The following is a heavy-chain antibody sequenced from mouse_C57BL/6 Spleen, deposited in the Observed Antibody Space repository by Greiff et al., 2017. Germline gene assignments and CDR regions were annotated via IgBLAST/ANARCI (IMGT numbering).Heavy chain of an antibody. CDR3: ARHEGYGYDYYYAMDY. J-gene: IGHJ4*01. CDR2: FYPGSGSI. D-gene: IGHD2-2*01. V-gene: IGHV1-62-2*01. Sequence: QVQLKESGAELVKPGASVKLSCKASGYTFTEYTIHWVKQRSGQGLEWIGWFYPGSGSIKYNEKFKDKATLTADKSSSTVYMELSRLTSEDSAVYFCARHEGYGYDYYYAMDYWGQGTSVTVSS. CDR1: GYTFTEYT.